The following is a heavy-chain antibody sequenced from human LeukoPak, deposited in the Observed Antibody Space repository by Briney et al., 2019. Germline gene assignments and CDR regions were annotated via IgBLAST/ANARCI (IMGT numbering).Heavy chain of an antibody. V-gene: IGHV1-8*01. J-gene: IGHJ4*02. CDR1: GYTFTSYD. Sequence: GASVKVSCKASGYTFTSYDINWVRQATGQGLEWMGWMNPNSGNTGYAQKFQGRVTMTRNTSISTAYMELSRLRSDDTAVYYCASSFDSSGGFDYWGQGTLVTVSS. D-gene: IGHD3-22*01. CDR2: MNPNSGNT. CDR3: ASSFDSSGGFDY.